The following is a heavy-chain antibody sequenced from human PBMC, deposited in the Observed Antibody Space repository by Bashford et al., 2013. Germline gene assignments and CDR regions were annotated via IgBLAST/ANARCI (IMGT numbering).Heavy chain of an antibody. Sequence: WVRQMPGKGLEWMGIIYPGDSDTRYSPSFQGQVTISADKSISAAYLQWSSLKASDTAMYYCARIGVGSGWPFDYWGQGTLVTVS. CDR3: ARIGVGSGWPFDY. D-gene: IGHD6-19*01. J-gene: IGHJ4*02. CDR2: IYPGDSDT. V-gene: IGHV5-51*01.